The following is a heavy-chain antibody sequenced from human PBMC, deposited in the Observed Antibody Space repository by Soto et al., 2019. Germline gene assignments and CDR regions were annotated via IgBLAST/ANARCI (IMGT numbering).Heavy chain of an antibody. J-gene: IGHJ4*02. D-gene: IGHD1-1*01. CDR2: IIPIFGTP. CDR1: GDSFSSYA. Sequence: QVQLVQSVAEVKKPGSSVKVSCKASGDSFSSYAISWVRQAPGHGLEWMGRIIPIFGTPNYAQRVEGRVTITADNSTSTANRELSSLRVEVPAVYYCATRGNYSTTGGLPYWGPGPRVPVSS. CDR3: ATRGNYSTTGGLPY. V-gene: IGHV1-69*06.